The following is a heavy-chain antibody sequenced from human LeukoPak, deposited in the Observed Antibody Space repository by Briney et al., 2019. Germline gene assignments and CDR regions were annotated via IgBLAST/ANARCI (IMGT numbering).Heavy chain of an antibody. CDR1: GFTFSSHA. CDR3: AKMGAIVLVPAATSFDY. J-gene: IGHJ4*02. Sequence: QSGGSLRLSCAASGFTFSSHAMSWVRQAPGKGLEWVSGISGSGGSTYYADSVKGRFTISRDNSKNTLYLQMNSLRAEDTAVYYCAKMGAIVLVPAATSFDYWGQGTLVTVSS. D-gene: IGHD2-2*01. CDR2: ISGSGGST. V-gene: IGHV3-23*01.